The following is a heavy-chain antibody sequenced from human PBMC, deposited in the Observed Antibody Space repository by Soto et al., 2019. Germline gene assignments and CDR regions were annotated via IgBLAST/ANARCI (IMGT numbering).Heavy chain of an antibody. Sequence: QLGGSLRLSCAASGFTFSSYGMHWVRQAPGKGLEWVAVIWYDGSNKYYADSVKGRFTISRDNSKNTLYLQMNSLRAEDTAVYYCARTSYYYDSSGYLQFKYYFDYWGQGTLVTVSS. CDR3: ARTSYYYDSSGYLQFKYYFDY. J-gene: IGHJ4*02. CDR2: IWYDGSNK. V-gene: IGHV3-33*01. D-gene: IGHD3-22*01. CDR1: GFTFSSYG.